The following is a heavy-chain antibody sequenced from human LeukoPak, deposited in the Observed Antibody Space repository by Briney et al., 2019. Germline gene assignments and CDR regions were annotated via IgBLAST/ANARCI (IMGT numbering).Heavy chain of an antibody. Sequence: ASVKVSCKASGYTFTSYYMHWVRQAPGQGLEWMGIINPSGGSTSYAQKFQGRVTMTRDTSTSTVYMELGSLRSEDTAVYYCARDLVATIQAYWGQGTLVTVSS. V-gene: IGHV1-46*01. J-gene: IGHJ4*02. CDR2: INPSGGST. CDR1: GYTFTSYY. CDR3: ARDLVATIQAY. D-gene: IGHD5-12*01.